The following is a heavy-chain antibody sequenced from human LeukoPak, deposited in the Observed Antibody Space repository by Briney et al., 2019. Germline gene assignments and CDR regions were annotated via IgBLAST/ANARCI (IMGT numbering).Heavy chain of an antibody. Sequence: GGSLRLSCAVSGITLSNYGISWVRQAPGKGLEWVAGISGGGGRSNYADSVKGRFTISRNNPKNTLYLQMNSLRAEDTAVYFCAKRGVVIRVILIGFHKEAYYFDSWGQGALVTVSS. CDR3: AKRGVVIRVILIGFHKEAYYFDS. D-gene: IGHD3-9*01. CDR2: ISGGGGRS. CDR1: GITLSNYG. J-gene: IGHJ4*02. V-gene: IGHV3-23*01.